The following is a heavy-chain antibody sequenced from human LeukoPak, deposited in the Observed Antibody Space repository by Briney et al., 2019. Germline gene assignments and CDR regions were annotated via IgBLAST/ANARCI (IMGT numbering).Heavy chain of an antibody. CDR2: IYTSGST. D-gene: IGHD6-13*01. CDR1: GGSISSYY. CDR3: ARGNSSRWYYYYYYMDV. V-gene: IGHV4-4*07. Sequence: PSETLSLTCTVSGGSISSYYWSWIRQPAGKGLEWIGRIYTSGSTNYNPSLKSRVTMSVDTSKNQFSLKLSSVTAADTAVYYCARGNSSRWYYYYYYMDVWGKGTTVTVSS. J-gene: IGHJ6*03.